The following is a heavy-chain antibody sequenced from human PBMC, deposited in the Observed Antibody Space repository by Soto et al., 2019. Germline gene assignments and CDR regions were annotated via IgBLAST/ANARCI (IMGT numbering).Heavy chain of an antibody. CDR2: IYYSGST. J-gene: IGHJ6*01. Sequence: SETLSLTCTVSGGSISSYYWSWIRQPPWKGLEWIGYIYYSGSTNYNPSLKSRVTISVDTSKNQFSLKLSSVTAADTAVYYCARIIAAAGTYYYGMDVWGQGTTVTVSS. CDR1: GGSISSYY. D-gene: IGHD6-13*01. V-gene: IGHV4-59*01. CDR3: ARIIAAAGTYYYGMDV.